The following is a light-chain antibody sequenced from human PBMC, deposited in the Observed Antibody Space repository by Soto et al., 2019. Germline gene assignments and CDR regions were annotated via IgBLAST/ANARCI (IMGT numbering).Light chain of an antibody. V-gene: IGLV2-23*02. Sequence: QSVLTQPASVSGSPGQSITISCSGTSSDVGGYDLVSWYQQHPGEAPKLMIYEVIKRPSGVSNRFSGSKSGNTASLTISGLQLEDEADYHCSSYAGSDTYMIFGGGTKVTVL. CDR2: EVI. CDR3: SSYAGSDTYMI. CDR1: SSDVGGYDL. J-gene: IGLJ2*01.